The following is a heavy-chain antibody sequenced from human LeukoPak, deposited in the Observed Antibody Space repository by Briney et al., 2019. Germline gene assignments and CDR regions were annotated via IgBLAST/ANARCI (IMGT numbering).Heavy chain of an antibody. CDR2: IKEDGSEK. Sequence: GGSLRLSCIVSGSIYSDFWMTWVRQAPGKGLEWVANIKEDGSEKHYVDSVKGRFTVSRENAKNALYLQMNNLRAEDTAVYYCARYCRSTSCQDYWGQGILVTVSS. D-gene: IGHD2-2*01. J-gene: IGHJ4*02. CDR1: GSIYSDFW. CDR3: ARYCRSTSCQDY. V-gene: IGHV3-7*03.